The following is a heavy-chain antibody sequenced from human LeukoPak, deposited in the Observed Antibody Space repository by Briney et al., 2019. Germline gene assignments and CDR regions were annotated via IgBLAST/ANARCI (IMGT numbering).Heavy chain of an antibody. Sequence: GGSLRLSCAASGFTFRNFAMSWVRQAPGKGLEWVSHITNNADATYYADSVKGRFTVSRDNSNNILYLQLDSLRAEDAAVYYCAEDFWSGNYQSGGLDVWAQGSTVTVSS. CDR2: ITNNADAT. J-gene: IGHJ6*02. CDR1: GFTFRNFA. D-gene: IGHD3-3*01. V-gene: IGHV3-23*01. CDR3: AEDFWSGNYQSGGLDV.